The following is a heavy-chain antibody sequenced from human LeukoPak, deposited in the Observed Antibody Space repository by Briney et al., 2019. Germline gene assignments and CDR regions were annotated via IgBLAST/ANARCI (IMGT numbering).Heavy chain of an antibody. Sequence: NPSETLSLTCTVSGGSISSYYWSWIRQPAGKGLEWIGRIYTSGSTNYNPSLKSRVTMSVDTSKNQFTLKLSSVTAADTAVYYCARETYYYDSSGYRGYYYMDVWGKGTTVTISS. CDR3: ARETYYYDSSGYRGYYYMDV. J-gene: IGHJ6*03. V-gene: IGHV4-4*07. CDR1: GGSISSYY. D-gene: IGHD3-22*01. CDR2: IYTSGST.